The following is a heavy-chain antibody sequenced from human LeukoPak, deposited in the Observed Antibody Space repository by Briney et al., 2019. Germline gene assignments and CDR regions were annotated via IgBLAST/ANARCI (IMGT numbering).Heavy chain of an antibody. D-gene: IGHD3-22*01. CDR3: ASMIGGHAFDL. CDR2: LRTAGDT. V-gene: IGHV3-13*01. Sequence: GGSLRLSCAASGFTFSTYDMHWVRQATGKGLEWVSTLRTAGDTYYPGSVKGRFTVSRENAKNSLYLQMNSLRAGDTAVYYCASMIGGHAFDLWGQGTMVTVSS. J-gene: IGHJ3*01. CDR1: GFTFSTYD.